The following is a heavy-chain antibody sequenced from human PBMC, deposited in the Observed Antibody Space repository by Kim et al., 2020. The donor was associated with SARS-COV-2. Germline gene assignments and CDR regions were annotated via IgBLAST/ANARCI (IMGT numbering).Heavy chain of an antibody. CDR2: IIPIFGTA. CDR1: GGTFSSYA. V-gene: IGHV1-69*13. J-gene: IGHJ1*01. Sequence: SVKVSCKASGGTFSSYAISWVRQAPGQGLEWMGGIIPIFGTANYAQKFQGRVTITADESTSTAYMELSSLRSEDTAVYYCARGKLYYYDSSGYYYSEYFQHWGQGTLVTVSS. D-gene: IGHD3-22*01. CDR3: ARGKLYYYDSSGYYYSEYFQH.